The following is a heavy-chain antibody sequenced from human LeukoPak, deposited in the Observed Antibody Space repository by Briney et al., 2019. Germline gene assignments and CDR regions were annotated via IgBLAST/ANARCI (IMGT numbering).Heavy chain of an antibody. CDR3: ARHAIAVAGREYWFDP. CDR1: GGSISSYY. D-gene: IGHD6-19*01. Sequence: SETLSLTCTVSGGSISSYYWSWIRQPPGKGLEWIGNIYYSGSTNYNPSLKSRVTISVDTSKNQFSLKLSSVTAADTAVYYCARHAIAVAGREYWFDPWGQGTLVTVSS. J-gene: IGHJ5*02. CDR2: IYYSGST. V-gene: IGHV4-59*08.